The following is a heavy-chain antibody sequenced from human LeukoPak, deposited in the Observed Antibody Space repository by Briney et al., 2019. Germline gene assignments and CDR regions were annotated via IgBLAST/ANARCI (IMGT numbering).Heavy chain of an antibody. D-gene: IGHD3-9*01. J-gene: IGHJ4*02. CDR3: ARVWAVLRYFNPPDY. CDR1: GYTFTSYG. Sequence: RASVKVSCKASGYTFTSYGISWVRQAPGQGLEWMGWISAYNGNTNYAQKLQGRVTMTTDTSTSTAYMELRSLISDDTAVYYCARVWAVLRYFNPPDYWGQGTLVTVSS. CDR2: ISAYNGNT. V-gene: IGHV1-18*01.